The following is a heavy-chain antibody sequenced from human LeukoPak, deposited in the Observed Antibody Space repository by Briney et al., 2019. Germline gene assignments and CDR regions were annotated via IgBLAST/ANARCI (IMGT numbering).Heavy chain of an antibody. D-gene: IGHD3-10*01. V-gene: IGHV4-39*01. CDR2: IYYSGST. Sequence: LETLSLTCTVSGGSISSSSYYWGWIRQPPGKGLEWIGSIYYSGSTYYNPSLKSRVTISVDTSKNQFSLRLSSVTAADTAVYYCARRDYGSGSYYPFDYWGQGTLVTVSS. J-gene: IGHJ4*02. CDR1: GGSISSSSYY. CDR3: ARRDYGSGSYYPFDY.